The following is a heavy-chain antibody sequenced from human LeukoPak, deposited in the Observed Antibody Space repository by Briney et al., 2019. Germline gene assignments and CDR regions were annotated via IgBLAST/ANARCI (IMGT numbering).Heavy chain of an antibody. Sequence: GASLQISCKGSGSFFTSYWIGWVRQMPGKGLGWMGIIYPGDSATRYSPSFQGQVTISDDKSSSTAYLQWSSLKASDTAMYYCARQRAVAGTGFDYWGQGTLVTVSS. J-gene: IGHJ4*02. D-gene: IGHD6-19*01. V-gene: IGHV5-51*01. CDR3: ARQRAVAGTGFDY. CDR2: IYPGDSAT. CDR1: GSFFTSYW.